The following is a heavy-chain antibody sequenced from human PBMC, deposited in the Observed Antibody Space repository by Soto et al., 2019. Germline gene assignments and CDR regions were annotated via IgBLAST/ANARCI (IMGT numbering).Heavy chain of an antibody. CDR2: INAGNGNT. D-gene: IGHD3-22*01. CDR3: ARERELGITMIVVGGDY. V-gene: IGHV1-3*01. Sequence: GASVKVSCKASGYTFTSYAMHWVRQAPGQRLEWMGWINAGNGNTKYSQKFQGRVTITRDTSASTAYMELSSLRSEDTAVYYCARERELGITMIVVGGDYWGQGTLVTVSS. J-gene: IGHJ4*02. CDR1: GYTFTSYA.